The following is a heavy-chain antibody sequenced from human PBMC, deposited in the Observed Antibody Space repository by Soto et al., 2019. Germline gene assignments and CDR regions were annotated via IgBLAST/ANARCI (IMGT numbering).Heavy chain of an antibody. CDR3: ARVGATMGPAY. J-gene: IGHJ4*02. V-gene: IGHV1-18*04. CDR1: GYGFASCG. CDR2: ISAYNGNT. Sequence: VKVCGGSPGYGFASCGISWVRQASGQGLEWMGWISAYNGNTNYAQKLQGRVTMTTDTSTSTAYMELRSLRSEDTAVYYCARVGATMGPAYRGQGTLVPVFS. D-gene: IGHD1-26*01.